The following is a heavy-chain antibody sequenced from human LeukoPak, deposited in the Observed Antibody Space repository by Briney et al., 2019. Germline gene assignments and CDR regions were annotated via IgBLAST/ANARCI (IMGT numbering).Heavy chain of an antibody. V-gene: IGHV1-18*01. CDR3: ARADCSSTSCYGDYFDY. CDR1: GYTFTSYG. CDR2: ISAYNGNT. Sequence: ASVNVSCKASGYTFTSYGISWVRQAPGQGLDWMGWISAYNGNTNYAQKLQGRVTMTTDTSTSTAYMELRSLRSDDAAVYYCARADCSSTSCYGDYFDYWGEGTLVTVSS. D-gene: IGHD2-2*01. J-gene: IGHJ4*02.